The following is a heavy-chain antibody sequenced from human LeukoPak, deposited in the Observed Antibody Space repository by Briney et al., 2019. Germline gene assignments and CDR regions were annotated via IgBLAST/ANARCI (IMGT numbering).Heavy chain of an antibody. V-gene: IGHV1-2*02. CDR2: TNPNSGDT. D-gene: IGHD3-3*01. Sequence: ASVKVSCKASGCTFTGYYIHWVRQAPGQGLEWMGWTNPNSGDTNYAQKFQGRVTMTRDTSITTAYMELSSLTSDDTAVYYCARGPGITIFGVVTMVNYWGQGTLVTVSS. CDR3: ARGPGITIFGVVTMVNY. J-gene: IGHJ4*02. CDR1: GCTFTGYY.